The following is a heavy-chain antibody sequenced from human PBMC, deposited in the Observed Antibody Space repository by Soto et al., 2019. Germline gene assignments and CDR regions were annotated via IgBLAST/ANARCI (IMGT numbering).Heavy chain of an antibody. V-gene: IGHV4-4*02. CDR3: ARRWGEERDDY. D-gene: IGHD3-10*01. CDR2: IYHSGNT. J-gene: IGHJ4*02. Sequence: SETLSLTCTVSGGSISSSNWWSWVRQPPGKGLEWIGEIYHSGNTNYNPSLKSRVTVAVDKSRNQFSLKLSSVTAADTAVYYCARRWGEERDDYWGQGTLVTVSS. CDR1: GGSISSSNW.